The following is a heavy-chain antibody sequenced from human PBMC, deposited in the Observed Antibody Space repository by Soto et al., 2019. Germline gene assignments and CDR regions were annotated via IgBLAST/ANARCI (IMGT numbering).Heavy chain of an antibody. V-gene: IGHV3-66*01. D-gene: IGHD3-10*01. Sequence: EVQLVESGGGLVQPGGSLRLSCTASGFTVSDNYMSWVRQAAGKGLEWVSVIYSGGSTYYADSVEGRFTISRDNSKNMLYLQMNSLRAEDTAVYYCARALVRGLMDVWGQGTTVTVPS. CDR2: IYSGGST. J-gene: IGHJ6*02. CDR3: ARALVRGLMDV. CDR1: GFTVSDNY.